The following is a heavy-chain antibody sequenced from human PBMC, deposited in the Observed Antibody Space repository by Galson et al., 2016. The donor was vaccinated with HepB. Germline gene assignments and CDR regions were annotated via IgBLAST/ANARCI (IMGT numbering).Heavy chain of an antibody. CDR2: IYWDDGK. J-gene: IGHJ4*02. CDR1: GFSLNSSGLG. Sequence: PALVKPTPTLTLSCTFSGFSLNSSGLGVGWIRQPPGKALEWLALIYWDDGKRYSPSLKRRLSITKDTSKNLVVLTMTDMDPVDTATYYCARVLDYNSVWGSFDYWGQGTLVTVSS. D-gene: IGHD3-16*01. CDR3: ARVLDYNSVWGSFDY. V-gene: IGHV2-5*02.